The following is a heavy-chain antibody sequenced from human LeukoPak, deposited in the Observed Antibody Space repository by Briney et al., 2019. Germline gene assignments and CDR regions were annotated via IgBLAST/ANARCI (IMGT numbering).Heavy chain of an antibody. CDR3: AKATQLWPPFDY. Sequence: GGSLRLSCAASGFFFSTYAMSWVRQAPGKGLEWVSAISGSGGSTYYADSVKGRFTISRDNSKNTLYLQMNSLRAEDTAVYYCAKATQLWPPFDYWGQGTLVTVSS. J-gene: IGHJ4*02. V-gene: IGHV3-23*01. CDR1: GFFFSTYA. CDR2: ISGSGGST. D-gene: IGHD5-18*01.